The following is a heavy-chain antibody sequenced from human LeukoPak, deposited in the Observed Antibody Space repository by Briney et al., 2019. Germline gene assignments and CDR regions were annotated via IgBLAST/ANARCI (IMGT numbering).Heavy chain of an antibody. J-gene: IGHJ4*02. Sequence: PGGSLRLSCAASGFTFSSYAMSWVRQAPGKGLEWVLVISGSGAGTYYAASVKGRFAISRDNSKNMLYLQMNSLRAEDTAVYYCAKDRRDGYNYLDYWGQGTLVTVSS. V-gene: IGHV3-23*01. CDR3: AKDRRDGYNYLDY. CDR2: ISGSGAGT. D-gene: IGHD5-24*01. CDR1: GFTFSSYA.